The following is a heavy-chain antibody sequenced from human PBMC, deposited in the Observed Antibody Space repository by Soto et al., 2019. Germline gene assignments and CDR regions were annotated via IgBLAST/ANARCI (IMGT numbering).Heavy chain of an antibody. J-gene: IGHJ4*02. Sequence: EVQLLESGGGLVQPGGSLRLSCAASGFTFSSYAMSWVRQAPGKGLEWVSAISGSGGSTYYADSVKGRFTISRDKSMNTLYLHMNSLRAEDTAVYYCAKLQQLGPFDYWGQGTLVTVSS. CDR2: ISGSGGST. CDR1: GFTFSSYA. V-gene: IGHV3-23*01. CDR3: AKLQQLGPFDY. D-gene: IGHD6-13*01.